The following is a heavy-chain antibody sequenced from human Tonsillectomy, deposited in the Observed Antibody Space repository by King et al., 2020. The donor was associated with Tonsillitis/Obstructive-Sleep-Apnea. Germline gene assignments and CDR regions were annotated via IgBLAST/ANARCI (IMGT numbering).Heavy chain of an antibody. CDR3: ARDSIAVAGTGESDFDY. V-gene: IGHV3-33*01. CDR2: IWYDGSNK. CDR1: GFTFSSYG. J-gene: IGHJ4*02. Sequence: VQLVESGGGVVQPGRSQRLSCAASGFTFSSYGMHWVRQAPGKGLEWVAVIWYDGSNKYYADSVKGRFTISRDNSKNTLYLQMNSRRAEDTAVYYCARDSIAVAGTGESDFDYWGQGTLVTVSS. D-gene: IGHD6-19*01.